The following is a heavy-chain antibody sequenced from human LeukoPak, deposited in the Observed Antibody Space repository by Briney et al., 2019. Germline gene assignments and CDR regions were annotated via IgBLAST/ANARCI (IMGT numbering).Heavy chain of an antibody. D-gene: IGHD2-21*02. CDR2: IRYDGSNK. Sequence: GGSLRLSCAASGFTFSSYGMHWVRQAPGKGLEWVAFIRYDGSNKYYADSVKGRFTISRDNSKNTLYLQMNSLRAEDTAVYYCACGGDLAPPFDYWGQGTLVTVSS. CDR1: GFTFSSYG. J-gene: IGHJ4*02. CDR3: ACGGDLAPPFDY. V-gene: IGHV3-30*02.